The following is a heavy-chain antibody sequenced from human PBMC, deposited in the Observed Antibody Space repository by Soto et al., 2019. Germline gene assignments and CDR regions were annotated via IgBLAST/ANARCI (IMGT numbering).Heavy chain of an antibody. CDR1: GGSLSGYY. Sequence: QVQPQQWGAGLLKPSETLSLNCAVTGGSLSGYYWSWIRQPPGKGLEWIGEVKDGGHANYSPSLRGRVTISSDTSNNQFLLRLHSVTAADAGVYYCARGQEGVVATHWDQGSLVTVSS. CDR2: VKDGGHA. D-gene: IGHD5-12*01. J-gene: IGHJ4*02. V-gene: IGHV4-34*01. CDR3: ARGQEGVVATH.